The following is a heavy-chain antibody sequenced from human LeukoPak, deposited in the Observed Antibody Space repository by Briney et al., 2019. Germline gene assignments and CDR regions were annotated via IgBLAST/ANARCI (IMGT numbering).Heavy chain of an antibody. J-gene: IGHJ6*04. CDR3: ARDSPDIVVVPAAWGGMDV. CDR2: NIPIFGPA. CDR1: GGTFSSYA. D-gene: IGHD2-2*01. Sequence: SVTVSCKASGGTFSSYAISWLRQAPPQGREGMGGNIPIFGPANYPLKPQRRVTITENESTSTAYMELSSLRSEDTVVHYCARDSPDIVVVPAAWGGMDVWGKGTTVTVPS. V-gene: IGHV1-69*13.